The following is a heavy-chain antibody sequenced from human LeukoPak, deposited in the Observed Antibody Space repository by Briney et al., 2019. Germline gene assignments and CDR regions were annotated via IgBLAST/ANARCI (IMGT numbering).Heavy chain of an antibody. J-gene: IGHJ4*02. CDR2: IYYSGST. CDR3: ARESRKKIRGGYYGSGSYFC. D-gene: IGHD3-10*01. V-gene: IGHV4-30-4*01. Sequence: SQTLSLTCTVSGGSISSGDYYWSWIRQPPGKGLEWIGYIYYSGSTYYNPSLKSRVTISVDTSKNQFSLKLSSVTAADTAVYYCARESRKKIRGGYYGSGSYFCWGQGTLVTVSS. CDR1: GGSISSGDYY.